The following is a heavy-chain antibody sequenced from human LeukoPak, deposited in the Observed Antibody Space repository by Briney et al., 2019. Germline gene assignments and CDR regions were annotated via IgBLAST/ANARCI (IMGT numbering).Heavy chain of an antibody. Sequence: PSETLSLTCAVYGGSFSGYYWSWIRQPPGKGLEWIGEINHSGSTNYNPSLKSRVTISVDTSKNQFSLKLSSVTAADTAVYYYARDQRYVWGSYRSLDYWGQGTLVTVPS. J-gene: IGHJ4*02. CDR2: INHSGST. CDR1: GGSFSGYY. V-gene: IGHV4-34*01. CDR3: ARDQRYVWGSYRSLDY. D-gene: IGHD3-16*02.